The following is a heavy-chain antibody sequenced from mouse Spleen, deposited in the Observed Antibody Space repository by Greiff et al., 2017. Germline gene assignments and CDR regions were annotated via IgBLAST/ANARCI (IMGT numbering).Heavy chain of an antibody. CDR3: ANDGVYAMDY. V-gene: IGHV1-54*01. J-gene: IGHJ4*01. CDR2: INPGSGGT. D-gene: IGHD2-12*01. Sequence: VQLQQSGAELVRPGTSVKVSCKASGYAFTNYLIEWVKQRPGQGLEWIGVINPGSGGTNYNEKFKGKATLTADKSSSTAYMQLSSLTSEDSAVYFCANDGVYAMDYWGQGTSVTVSS. CDR1: GYAFTNYL.